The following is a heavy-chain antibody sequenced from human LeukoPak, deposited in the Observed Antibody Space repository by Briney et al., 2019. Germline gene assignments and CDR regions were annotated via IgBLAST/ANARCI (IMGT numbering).Heavy chain of an antibody. V-gene: IGHV1-2*02. CDR2: INPNSGGT. CDR3: ARDPGHRIQLWFFDY. CDR1: GYTFTGYY. D-gene: IGHD5-18*01. J-gene: IGHJ4*02. Sequence: ASVTVSCKASGYTFTGYYMHWVRQAPGQGLEWMGWINPNSGGTNYAQKFQGRVTMTRDTSISTAYMELSRLRSDDTAVYYCARDPGHRIQLWFFDYWGQGTLVTVSS.